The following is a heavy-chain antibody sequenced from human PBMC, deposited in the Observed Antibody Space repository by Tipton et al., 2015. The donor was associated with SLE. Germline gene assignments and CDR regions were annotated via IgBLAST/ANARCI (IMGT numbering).Heavy chain of an antibody. V-gene: IGHV3-9*01. CDR2: INWNSATI. J-gene: IGHJ5*02. Sequence: SLRLSCAASGFTFDDYAMHWVRLGPTKGLEWVSGINWNSATIGYADSVKGRFAISRDNAKNSLYLQMNSLRPEDTALYYCARDRIVVEAAEWFDPWGQGTLVTVSS. D-gene: IGHD2-15*01. CDR3: ARDRIVVEAAEWFDP. CDR1: GFTFDDYA.